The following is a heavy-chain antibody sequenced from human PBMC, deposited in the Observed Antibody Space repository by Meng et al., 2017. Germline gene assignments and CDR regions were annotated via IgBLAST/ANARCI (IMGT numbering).Heavy chain of an antibody. J-gene: IGHJ4*02. CDR2: IGTAGDT. V-gene: IGHV3-13*01. CDR3: ARAHGYGVYDY. D-gene: IGHD2-15*01. Sequence: VRWVGSGGGCVQPGVSLKLSCAASGFTFSSYDMHWFRQATGKGLEWVSAIGTAGDTYYPGSVKGRFTISRENAKNSLYLQMNSLRAGDTAVYYCARAHGYGVYDYWGQGTLVTVSS. CDR1: GFTFSSYD.